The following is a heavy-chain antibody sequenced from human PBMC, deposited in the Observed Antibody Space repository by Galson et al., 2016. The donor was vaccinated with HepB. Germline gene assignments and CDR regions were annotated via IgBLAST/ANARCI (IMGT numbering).Heavy chain of an antibody. CDR2: IKSYTDGGTT. CDR3: TTSSTRGYTYGPSAY. D-gene: IGHD5-18*01. J-gene: IGHJ4*02. Sequence: SLRLSCAASGFTFSRAWMNWVRQAPGKGLEWVGRIKSYTDGGTTDYAAPMKGRFSLSRDESNNRLYLQMNSLKTEDTAVYYCTTSSTRGYTYGPSAYWGRGTLVAVSS. V-gene: IGHV3-15*01. CDR1: GFTFSRAW.